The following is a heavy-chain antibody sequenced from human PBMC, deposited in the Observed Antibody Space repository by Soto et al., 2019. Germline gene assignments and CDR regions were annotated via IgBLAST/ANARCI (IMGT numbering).Heavy chain of an antibody. CDR3: ARVGGGDPALYYYYGMDV. CDR2: IDYSGST. D-gene: IGHD2-21*02. CDR1: GGSISSGDYY. V-gene: IGHV4-30-4*01. Sequence: QVQLQESGPGLVKPSQTLSLTCTVSGGSISSGDYYWSWIRQPPGKGLEWIGYIDYSGSTYYNPSLRSRVTISVDTSKNQFSLKLSSVTAADTAVYYCARVGGGDPALYYYYGMDVWGQGSTVTVSS. J-gene: IGHJ6*02.